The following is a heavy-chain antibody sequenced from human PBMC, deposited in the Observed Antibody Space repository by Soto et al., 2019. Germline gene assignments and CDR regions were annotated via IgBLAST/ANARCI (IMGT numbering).Heavy chain of an antibody. CDR3: ARPRDSSSSYYFDS. CDR1: GYTFSSYW. CDR2: IYPGDFDT. V-gene: IGHV5-51*01. Sequence: GESLKISCQGSGYTFSSYWIGWVRQMPGKGLEWMGIIYPGDFDTRYSPSFQGQVTISADKSISTAYLQWSSLKASDTAMYYCARPRDSSSSYYFDSCGQGTLVTVSS. D-gene: IGHD6-13*01. J-gene: IGHJ4*02.